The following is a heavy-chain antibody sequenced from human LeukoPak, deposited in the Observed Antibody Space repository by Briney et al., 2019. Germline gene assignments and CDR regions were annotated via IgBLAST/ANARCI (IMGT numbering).Heavy chain of an antibody. J-gene: IGHJ6*03. CDR3: ATYAKYGYYYYMDV. Sequence: TSETLSLICTVSGGSISGHYWSWIRQPPGKGLEWIGYMYYSGITNYNPSLKSRVTISADTSKNQFSLKLSSVTAADTAMYYCATYAKYGYYYYMDVWGKGTTVTVSS. D-gene: IGHD2-8*01. V-gene: IGHV4-59*11. CDR2: MYYSGIT. CDR1: GGSISGHY.